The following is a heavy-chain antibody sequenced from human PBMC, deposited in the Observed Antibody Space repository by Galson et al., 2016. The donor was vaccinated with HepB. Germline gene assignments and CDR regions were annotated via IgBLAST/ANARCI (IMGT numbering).Heavy chain of an antibody. V-gene: IGHV3-21*01. D-gene: IGHD1-1*01. CDR3: ERSYGIRAGTTVYGMDV. CDR1: GLTFGSYT. CDR2: ITSSGSLT. J-gene: IGHJ6*02. Sequence: SLRLSCAASGLTFGSYTMTWVRQAPGKGLEWVSAITSSGSLTYYADSVKGRFTISRDNAKKSLYLHMNSLGAEDKAVYYCERSYGIRAGTTVYGMDVWGQGTTVTVSS.